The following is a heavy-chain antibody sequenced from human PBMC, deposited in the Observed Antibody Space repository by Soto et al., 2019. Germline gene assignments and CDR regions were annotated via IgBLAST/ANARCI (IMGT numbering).Heavy chain of an antibody. Sequence: ASVKVSCKASGYTFTSYYMHWVRQAPGQGLEWMGIINPSGGSTSYAQKFQGRVTMTRDTSTSTVYMELSSLRSEDTAVYYCARDPGYCSSTSCYWYYYYGMDVWGQGTTVTVS. CDR3: ARDPGYCSSTSCYWYYYYGMDV. D-gene: IGHD2-2*01. CDR1: GYTFTSYY. J-gene: IGHJ6*02. CDR2: INPSGGST. V-gene: IGHV1-46*01.